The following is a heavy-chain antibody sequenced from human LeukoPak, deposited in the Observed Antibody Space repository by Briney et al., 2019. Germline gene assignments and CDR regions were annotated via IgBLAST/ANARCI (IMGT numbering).Heavy chain of an antibody. CDR3: AKTPKSAVAGTMEY. CDR1: GFTFSDYY. V-gene: IGHV3-23*01. CDR2: MSGSGGST. D-gene: IGHD6-19*01. J-gene: IGHJ4*02. Sequence: GGSLRLSCAASGFTFSDYYMSWIRQAPGKGLEWVSAMSGSGGSTSYADSVKGRFTISRDNSKNTLYLQMNSLRAEDTAVYFCAKTPKSAVAGTMEYWGQGTLVTVSS.